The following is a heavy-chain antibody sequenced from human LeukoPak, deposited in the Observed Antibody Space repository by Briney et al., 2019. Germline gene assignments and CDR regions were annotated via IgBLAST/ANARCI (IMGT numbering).Heavy chain of an antibody. D-gene: IGHD5-24*01. V-gene: IGHV4-59*01. CDR1: VGSISSYD. J-gene: IGHJ4*02. CDR2: IYYSGST. CDR3: AREGEDGYNYWSGYFDY. Sequence: PSETLSLTCTVSVGSISSYDWSWIRQAPGKGLEWIGHIYYSGSTNYNPSLKSRVIISVDTSKNQFSLKLSSVTAADTAVYYCAREGEDGYNYWSGYFDYWGQGTLVTVSS.